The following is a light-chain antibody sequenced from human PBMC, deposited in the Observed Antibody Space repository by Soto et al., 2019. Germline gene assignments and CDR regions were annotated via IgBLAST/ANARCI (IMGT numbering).Light chain of an antibody. CDR2: HAS. CDR1: RDISDY. J-gene: IGKJ4*01. Sequence: DTQMTQSPSSLSASVGDRVTITCQASRDISDYLNWYQQKPGKAPNLLIYHASNLETGVPSRFSGCGSGTHFTFTISSLQPEDTATYYCRQYDNVPLTFGGGTKVVFK. CDR3: RQYDNVPLT. V-gene: IGKV1-33*01.